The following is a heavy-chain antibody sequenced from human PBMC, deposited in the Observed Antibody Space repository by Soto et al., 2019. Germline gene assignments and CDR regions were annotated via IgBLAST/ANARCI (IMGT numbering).Heavy chain of an antibody. V-gene: IGHV4-34*01. CDR1: GGSFSGYY. D-gene: IGHD6-13*01. Sequence: SETLSLTCAVYGGSFSGYYWSWIRQPPGKGLEWIGEHNHSGSTNYNPSLKSRVTISVDTSKNQFSLKLRSVTAADTAVYYCARFVTAATYYYGMDVWGQGTTVTVSS. CDR3: ARFVTAATYYYGMDV. CDR2: HNHSGST. J-gene: IGHJ6*02.